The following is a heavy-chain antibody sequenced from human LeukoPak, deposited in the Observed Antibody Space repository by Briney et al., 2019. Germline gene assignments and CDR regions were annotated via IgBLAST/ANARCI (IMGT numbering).Heavy chain of an antibody. V-gene: IGHV3-48*01. CDR3: ARVSSDYYVDY. Sequence: GGSLRLSCAASGFTFSTYNMNWVRQAPGKGLEWVSYISSGTPTIYSADSVKGRFTISRDNANNSLYLQVNSLRGEDTAVYYCARVSSDYYVDYWGQGTLVTVSS. CDR1: GFTFSTYN. J-gene: IGHJ4*02. D-gene: IGHD3-22*01. CDR2: ISSGTPTI.